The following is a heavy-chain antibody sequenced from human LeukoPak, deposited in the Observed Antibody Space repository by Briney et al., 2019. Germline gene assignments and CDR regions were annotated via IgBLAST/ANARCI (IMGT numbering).Heavy chain of an antibody. CDR2: VDPEDGET. V-gene: IGHV1-69-2*01. CDR3: ARESSYYYDSSGYPAH. Sequence: ASVKISCKVSGYAFTDYYTHWVQQAPGKGLEWMGLVDPEDGETIYAEKFQGRVTITADTSTDTAYMELSSLRSEDTAVYYCARESSYYYDSSGYPAHWGQGTLVTVSS. J-gene: IGHJ4*02. D-gene: IGHD3-22*01. CDR1: GYAFTDYY.